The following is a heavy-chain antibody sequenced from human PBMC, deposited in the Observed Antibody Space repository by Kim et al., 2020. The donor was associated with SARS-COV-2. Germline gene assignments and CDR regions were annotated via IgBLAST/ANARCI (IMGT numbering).Heavy chain of an antibody. CDR1: GGSFSGYY. CDR3: ARDRITMVRGVISPFDL. V-gene: IGHV4-34*01. Sequence: SETLSLTCAVYGGSFSGYYWSWIRQPPGKGLEWIGEINHSGSTNYNPSLKSRVTISVDTSKNQFSLKLSSVTAADTAVYYCARDRITMVRGVISPFDLWG. D-gene: IGHD3-10*01. CDR2: INHSGST. J-gene: IGHJ2*01.